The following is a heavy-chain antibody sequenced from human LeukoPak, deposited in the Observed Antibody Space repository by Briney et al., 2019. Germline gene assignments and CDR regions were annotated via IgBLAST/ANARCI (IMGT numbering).Heavy chain of an antibody. CDR3: ARLVVKRYYYYMDV. V-gene: IGHV1-18*01. Sequence: GASVKVSCKASGGTFSNYAISWVRQAPGQGLEWMGWISAYNGNTNYAQKLQGRVTMTTDTSTSTAYMELRSLRSDDTAVYYCARLVVKRYYYYMDVWGKGTTVTVSS. CDR1: GGTFSNYA. CDR2: ISAYNGNT. J-gene: IGHJ6*03. D-gene: IGHD3-22*01.